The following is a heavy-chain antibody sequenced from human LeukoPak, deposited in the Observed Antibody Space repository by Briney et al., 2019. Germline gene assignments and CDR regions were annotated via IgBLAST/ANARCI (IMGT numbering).Heavy chain of an antibody. Sequence: GGSLRLSCAASGFTFSSYSMNWVRQAPGKGLEWVSSISSSSSYIYYADSVKGRFTISRDNAKNSLYLQMNSLRAEDTAVYYCARDSGFRYYDFWSGYHDAFDIWGQGTMVTVSS. V-gene: IGHV3-21*01. J-gene: IGHJ3*02. CDR2: ISSSSSYI. CDR3: ARDSGFRYYDFWSGYHDAFDI. CDR1: GFTFSSYS. D-gene: IGHD3-3*01.